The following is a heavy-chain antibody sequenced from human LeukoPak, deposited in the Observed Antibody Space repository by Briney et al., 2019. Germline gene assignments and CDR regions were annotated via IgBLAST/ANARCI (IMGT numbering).Heavy chain of an antibody. CDR1: GFTFSSYG. CDR2: ISYDGSNK. J-gene: IGHJ4*02. V-gene: IGHV3-30*18. Sequence: GGSLRLSCAASGFTFSSYGMHWVRQAPGKGLEWVAVISYDGSNKYYADSVKGRFTVSRDNSKNTLYLQMNSLRAEDTAVYYCAKDGQDYWGQGTLVTVSS. CDR3: AKDGQDY. D-gene: IGHD3/OR15-3a*01.